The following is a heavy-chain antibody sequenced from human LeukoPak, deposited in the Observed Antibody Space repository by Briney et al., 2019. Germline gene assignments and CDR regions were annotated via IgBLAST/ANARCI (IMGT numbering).Heavy chain of an antibody. D-gene: IGHD5-18*01. CDR1: SGSISSYY. J-gene: IGHJ5*02. Sequence: SETLSLTCTVSSGSISSYYWSWIRQPPGKGLEWIGYIYYSGSTNYNPSLKSRVTISVDTSKNQFSLKLSSVTASDTAVYYCARDYQRGYSYGYSPAYNGFDPWGQGTLVTVSS. CDR3: ARDYQRGYSYGYSPAYNGFDP. CDR2: IYYSGST. V-gene: IGHV4-59*01.